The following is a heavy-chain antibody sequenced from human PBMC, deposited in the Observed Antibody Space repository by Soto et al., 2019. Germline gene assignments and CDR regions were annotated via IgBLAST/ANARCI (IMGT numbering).Heavy chain of an antibody. CDR3: AKLESPQRRTPRFTKRLEHFNY. CDR2: ISGSGGST. Sequence: PGGSLRLSCAASGFTFSSYAMSWVRQAPGKGLEWVSAISGSGGSTYYADSVKGRFTISRDNSKNTLYLQMNSLRAEDTAVYYCAKLESPQRRTPRFTKRLEHFNYWGQGTLVTVSS. D-gene: IGHD2-2*01. J-gene: IGHJ4*02. CDR1: GFTFSSYA. V-gene: IGHV3-23*01.